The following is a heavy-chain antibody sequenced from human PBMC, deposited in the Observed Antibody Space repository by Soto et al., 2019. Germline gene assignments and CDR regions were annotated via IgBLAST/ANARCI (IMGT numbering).Heavy chain of an antibody. D-gene: IGHD3-3*01. Sequence: QVQLMESGGGLVKPGGSLRLSCAASGFTFSDYYMSWIRQAPGKGLEWVSYISSSSSYTNYADSVKGRFTISRDNAKNSLYLQMNSLRAEDTAVYYCARDRLPSPYDFWSGERYGMDVWGQGTTVTVSS. CDR1: GFTFSDYY. CDR3: ARDRLPSPYDFWSGERYGMDV. CDR2: ISSSSSYT. V-gene: IGHV3-11*06. J-gene: IGHJ6*02.